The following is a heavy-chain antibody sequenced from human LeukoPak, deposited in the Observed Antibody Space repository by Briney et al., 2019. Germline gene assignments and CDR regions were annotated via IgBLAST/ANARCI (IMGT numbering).Heavy chain of an antibody. V-gene: IGHV3-23*01. CDR1: GFSFTNYA. CDR3: ATHMTSVTTSLEY. J-gene: IGHJ4*02. Sequence: PGGSPRLSCAASGFSFTNYAMSWVRRAPGKGLEWVSAISGSGGSTYHADSVKGRFTISRGNSRYTLYLQMNSLRVEDTAVYYCATHMTSVTTSLEYWGQGTLVTVSS. CDR2: ISGSGGST. D-gene: IGHD4-17*01.